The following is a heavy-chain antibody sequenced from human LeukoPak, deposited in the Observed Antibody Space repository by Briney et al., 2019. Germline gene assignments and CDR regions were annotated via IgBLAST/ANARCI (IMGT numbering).Heavy chain of an antibody. CDR1: GFTFSSYS. CDR2: ISSSSSYI. V-gene: IGHV3-21*01. D-gene: IGHD3-10*01. J-gene: IGHJ3*02. Sequence: GGSLRLSCAASGFTFSSYSMNWVRQAPGKGLEWVSSISSSSSYIYYADSVKGRFTISRDNAKNSLYLQMNSLRAEDTAVYYCARGLLWFGRRIDAFDIWGQGTMVTVSS. CDR3: ARGLLWFGRRIDAFDI.